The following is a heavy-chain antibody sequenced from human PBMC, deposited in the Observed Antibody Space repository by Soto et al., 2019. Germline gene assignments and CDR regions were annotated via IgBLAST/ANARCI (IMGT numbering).Heavy chain of an antibody. V-gene: IGHV5-51*01. J-gene: IGHJ6*02. Sequence: GESLKISCKGSGYSFTSYWIGWVRQMPGKGLEWMGIIYPGDSDTRYSPSFQGQVTISADKSISTAYLQWSSLKASDTAMYYCARHEDLYYYGMDVWGQGTTVTVSS. CDR1: GYSFTSYW. CDR2: IYPGDSDT. CDR3: ARHEDLYYYGMDV.